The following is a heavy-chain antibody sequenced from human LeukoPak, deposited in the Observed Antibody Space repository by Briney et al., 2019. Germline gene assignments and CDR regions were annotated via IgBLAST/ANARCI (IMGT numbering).Heavy chain of an antibody. CDR1: GGSFSGYY. CDR2: INHSGST. Sequence: SETLSLTCAVYGGSFSGYYWSWIRQPPGKGLEWIGEINHSGSTNYNPSLKSRVTISVDTSKNQFSLKLSSVTAADTAVYYCARHKMVRGIGYYYYMDVWGKGTTVTISS. J-gene: IGHJ6*03. D-gene: IGHD3-10*01. CDR3: ARHKMVRGIGYYYYMDV. V-gene: IGHV4-34*01.